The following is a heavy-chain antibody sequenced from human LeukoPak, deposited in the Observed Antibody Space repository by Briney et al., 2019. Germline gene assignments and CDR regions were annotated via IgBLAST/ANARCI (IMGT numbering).Heavy chain of an antibody. V-gene: IGHV3-23*01. Sequence: HSGGSRRLSCAASGFTFGSHAMTWVRQAPGKGLEWVSGIDGDGTNTYYADSVKGRFTVSRDNSKNTLYPQMNSLRANDTAVYFCAKEVTPYPQVITCFDYWGQGSLVTVSS. D-gene: IGHD3-22*01. CDR3: AKEVTPYPQVITCFDY. CDR2: IDGDGTNT. J-gene: IGHJ4*02. CDR1: GFTFGSHA.